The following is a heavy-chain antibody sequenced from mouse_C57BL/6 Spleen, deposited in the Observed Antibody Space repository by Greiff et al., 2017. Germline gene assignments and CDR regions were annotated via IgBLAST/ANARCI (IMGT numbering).Heavy chain of an antibody. CDR1: GYTFTSYW. Sequence: VQLQQSGAELVKPGASVKVSCKASGYTFTSYWMHWVKQRPGQGLEWIGRIHPSDSDTNYNQKFKGKATLTVDKSSSTAYMQLSRLTSEDSAVYYCAISITTVVGIDYWGQGTTLTVSS. CDR3: AISITTVVGIDY. J-gene: IGHJ2*01. V-gene: IGHV1-74*01. D-gene: IGHD1-1*01. CDR2: IHPSDSDT.